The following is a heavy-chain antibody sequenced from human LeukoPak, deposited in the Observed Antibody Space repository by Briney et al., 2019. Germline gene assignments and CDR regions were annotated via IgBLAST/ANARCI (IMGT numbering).Heavy chain of an antibody. CDR2: IYHSGST. J-gene: IGHJ6*03. D-gene: IGHD3-3*01. CDR3: ARGYDFWSGYVYYYMDV. Sequence: SETLSLTCTVSGGSISSSSYYWGWIRQPPGKGLEWVGYIYHSGSTYYNPSLKSRVTISVDRSKNQFSLKLSSVTAADTAVYYCARGYDFWSGYVYYYMDVWGKGTTVTVSS. CDR1: GGSISSSSYY. V-gene: IGHV4-39*07.